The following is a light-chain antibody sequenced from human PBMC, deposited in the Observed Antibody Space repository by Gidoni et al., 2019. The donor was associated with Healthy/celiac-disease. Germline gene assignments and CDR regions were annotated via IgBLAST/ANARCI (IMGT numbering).Light chain of an antibody. CDR1: QSISSW. J-gene: IGKJ2*03. CDR2: KAS. Sequence: DIQMTQSPSTLSASVGDRVTITCRASQSISSWLAWYQQKPGKAPKLLIYKASSLESGVPSRFSGSGSGTEFTLTISSLQPDDFATYYCQQYNSYGYSFXQXTKLEIK. V-gene: IGKV1-5*03. CDR3: QQYNSYGYS.